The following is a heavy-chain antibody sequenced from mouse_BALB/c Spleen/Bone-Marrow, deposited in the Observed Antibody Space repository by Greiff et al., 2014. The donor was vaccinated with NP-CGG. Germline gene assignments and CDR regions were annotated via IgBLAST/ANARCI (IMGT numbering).Heavy chain of an antibody. V-gene: IGHV1S30*02. CDR3: ARQLYGNYAY. D-gene: IGHD2-10*02. J-gene: IGHJ3*01. Sequence: SGPELVKPGPSVKISCKASGYSFTGYYMHWVKQSHGKSLEWIGEINPYNGGTSYNQKFKGEATLTVDTSSSTAFMELHSLTSEDSLVYYCARQLYGNYAYWGQGTLVTVST. CDR2: INPYNGGT. CDR1: GYSFTGYY.